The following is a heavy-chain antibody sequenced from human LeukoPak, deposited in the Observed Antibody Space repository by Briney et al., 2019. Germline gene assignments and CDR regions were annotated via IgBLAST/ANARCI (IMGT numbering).Heavy chain of an antibody. CDR2: IYPADSDI. D-gene: IGHD2-15*01. CDR1: GYSINNYW. V-gene: IGHV5-51*01. J-gene: IGHJ5*02. Sequence: GESLKISCKGSGYSINNYWIGWVRHMPGKGLELIGIIYPADSDIRYSPSFQGQVTISADKSISTVYLQWSSLKASDTAMYYCARQEYCSGGSCYTWFDPWGQGTLVTVSS. CDR3: ARQEYCSGGSCYTWFDP.